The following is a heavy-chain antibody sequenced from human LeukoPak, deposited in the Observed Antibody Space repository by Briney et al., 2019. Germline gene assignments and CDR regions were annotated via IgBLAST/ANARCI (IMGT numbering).Heavy chain of an antibody. J-gene: IGHJ4*02. CDR2: ISGSGGST. D-gene: IGHD1-7*01. CDR1: GFTFSSYA. V-gene: IGHV3-23*01. CDR3: AKDQKLELRPDYFDY. Sequence: GGSLRLSCAASGFTFSSYAMSWVRQAPGKGLEWVSGISGSGGSTYYADSVKGRFTISRDNSKNTLYLQMNSLRAEDTAVYYCAKDQKLELRPDYFDYWGQGTLVTVSS.